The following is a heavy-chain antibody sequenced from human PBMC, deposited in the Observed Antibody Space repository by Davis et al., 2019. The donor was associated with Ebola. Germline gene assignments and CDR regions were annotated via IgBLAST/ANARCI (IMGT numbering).Heavy chain of an antibody. CDR1: KFTLSSYW. D-gene: IGHD2/OR15-2a*01. CDR3: ARDPLIIGDATTDS. Sequence: GESLMTPCAAPKFTLSSYWMSWVRQAPGKGLEWVATIENDGSKKYYMDSVKGRFTISRDNAKNSLFLQMNSLRADDTAVYYCARDPLIIGDATTDSWGQGTLVTVSS. J-gene: IGHJ5*01. CDR2: IENDGSKK. V-gene: IGHV3-7*01.